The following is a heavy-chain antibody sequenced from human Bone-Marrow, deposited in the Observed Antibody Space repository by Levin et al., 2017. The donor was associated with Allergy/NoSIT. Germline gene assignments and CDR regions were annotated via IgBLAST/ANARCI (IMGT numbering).Heavy chain of an antibody. Sequence: GGSLRLSCAASGFSFSDHYMSWIRQAPGKGLEWVAYIYSAGTSMSYADSVKGRFTISRDNAKKSLYLQMDSLRAEDTAIYYCARHYGYGFDAWGQGTLVTVSS. D-gene: IGHD5-18*01. CDR3: ARHYGYGFDA. J-gene: IGHJ4*02. V-gene: IGHV3-11*01. CDR1: GFSFSDHY. CDR2: IYSAGTSM.